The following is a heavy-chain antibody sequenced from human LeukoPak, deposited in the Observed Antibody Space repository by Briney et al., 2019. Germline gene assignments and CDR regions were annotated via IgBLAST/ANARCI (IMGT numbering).Heavy chain of an antibody. D-gene: IGHD2-15*01. CDR1: GGSISSSSYY. V-gene: IGHV4-39*01. J-gene: IGHJ6*02. CDR2: IYYSGST. CDR3: ASGPATYDCSGGSCYGYYYGMDV. Sequence: PSETLSLTCTVSGGSISSSSYYWGWIRQPPGKGLEWIGSIYYSGSTYYNPSLKSRVTISVDTSKNQFSLKLSSVTAADTAVYYCASGPATYDCSGGSCYGYYYGMDVWGQGTTVTVSS.